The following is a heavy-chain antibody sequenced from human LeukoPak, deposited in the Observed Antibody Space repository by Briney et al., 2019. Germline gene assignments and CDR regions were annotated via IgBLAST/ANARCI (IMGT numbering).Heavy chain of an antibody. CDR2: INHSGGT. CDR1: GGSFTNYY. J-gene: IGHJ6*02. Sequence: PSETLSLTCALYGGSFTNYYWNWIRQPPGKGLEWMGEINHSGGTNYNPSLKSRVTISVDTSKNQFSLKLTSVTAADTAVYYCARGAIFGVVIRLKRPYYYGMDVWGQGTTVTVSS. V-gene: IGHV4-34*01. D-gene: IGHD3-3*01. CDR3: ARGAIFGVVIRLKRPYYYGMDV.